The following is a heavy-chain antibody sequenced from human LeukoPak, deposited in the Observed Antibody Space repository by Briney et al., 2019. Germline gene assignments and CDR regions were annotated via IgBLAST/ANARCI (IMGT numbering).Heavy chain of an antibody. CDR1: GGSFSGYY. CDR3: ARGRRITMIVVVIRAGGYFDY. Sequence: PSETLSLTCAVYGGSFSGYYWSWIRQSPGKGLEWIGEINHSGSTNYNPSLKSRVTISIDTSKNQFSLKLNSVTAADTAVYYCARGRRITMIVVVIRAGGYFDYWGQGTLVTVSS. J-gene: IGHJ4*02. D-gene: IGHD3-22*01. CDR2: INHSGST. V-gene: IGHV4-34*01.